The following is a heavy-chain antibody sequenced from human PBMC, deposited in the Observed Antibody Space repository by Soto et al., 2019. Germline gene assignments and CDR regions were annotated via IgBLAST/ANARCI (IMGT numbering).Heavy chain of an antibody. V-gene: IGHV1-2*04. CDR2: INPNSGGT. J-gene: IGHJ3*02. Sequence: ASVKVSCKASGYTFTGYYMHWVRQAPGQGLEWMGWINPNSGGTNYAQKFQGWVTMTRDTSISTAYMELSRLRSDDTAVYYCARAGYGDYVSDAFDIWGQGTMVTVSS. D-gene: IGHD4-17*01. CDR3: ARAGYGDYVSDAFDI. CDR1: GYTFTGYY.